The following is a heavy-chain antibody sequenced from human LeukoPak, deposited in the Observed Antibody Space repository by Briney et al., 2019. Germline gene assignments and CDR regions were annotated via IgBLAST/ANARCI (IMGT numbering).Heavy chain of an antibody. CDR3: ATHPSPYYYYYYMDV. J-gene: IGHJ6*03. CDR2: FDPEDGKA. CDR1: GYTLTELS. V-gene: IGHV1-24*01. Sequence: ASVKVSCKVSGYTLTELSMHWVRQAPGKGLEWMGGFDPEDGKAIYAQKFQGRVTMTEDTSTDTAYMELSSLRSEDTAVYYCATHPSPYYYYYYMDVWGKGTTATVSS.